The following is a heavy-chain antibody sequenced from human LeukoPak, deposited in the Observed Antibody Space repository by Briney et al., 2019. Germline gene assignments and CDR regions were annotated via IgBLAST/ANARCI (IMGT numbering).Heavy chain of an antibody. V-gene: IGHV4-34*01. CDR1: GGSFSGYY. D-gene: IGHD3-22*01. CDR3: ARVTGDSSGYYYFDY. Sequence: PSETLSLTCAVYGGSFSGYYWSWIRQPPGKGLEWIGEINHSGSTNYNPSLKSRVTISVDTSKNQFSLKLSSVTAADTAVYYCARVTGDSSGYYYFDYWGQGTLVTVSS. J-gene: IGHJ4*02. CDR2: INHSGST.